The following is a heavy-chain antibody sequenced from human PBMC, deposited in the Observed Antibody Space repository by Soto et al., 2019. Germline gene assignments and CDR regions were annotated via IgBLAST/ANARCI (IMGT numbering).Heavy chain of an antibody. CDR2: ISYDGGNT. Sequence: EVQLLESGGKLVQPGGSLRLSCAASGFTFSCYAMNWVRKAPGRGLEWVSTISYDGGNTYYPHSVKGRFTISRDNSKNTLYLQMNSLRTEDTAVYYCAKSPNFYCSSYHCYKYYFDYWGQGTLVTVSS. V-gene: IGHV3-23*01. D-gene: IGHD2-2*01. CDR3: AKSPNFYCSSYHCYKYYFDY. CDR1: GFTFSCYA. J-gene: IGHJ4*02.